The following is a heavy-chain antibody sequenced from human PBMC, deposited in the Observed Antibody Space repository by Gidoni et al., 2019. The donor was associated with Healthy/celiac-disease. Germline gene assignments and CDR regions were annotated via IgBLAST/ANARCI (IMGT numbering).Heavy chain of an antibody. CDR3: AKGRPQLGYYGL. CDR2: ISGSGGST. Sequence: EVQLLESGGGLVQPGGSLRPPCAASGFTFSSYAMSWVRQAPGKGLGWVSAISGSGGSTYYADSVKGRFTISRDNSKNTLYLQMNSLRAEDTAVYYCAKGRPQLGYYGLWGQGTLVTVSS. CDR1: GFTFSSYA. V-gene: IGHV3-23*01. J-gene: IGHJ4*02. D-gene: IGHD3-10*01.